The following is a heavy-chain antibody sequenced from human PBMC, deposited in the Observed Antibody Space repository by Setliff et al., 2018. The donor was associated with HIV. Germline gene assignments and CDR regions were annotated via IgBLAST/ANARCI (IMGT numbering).Heavy chain of an antibody. CDR3: AREGQWLDMGDAFDI. V-gene: IGHV1-3*01. D-gene: IGHD6-19*01. CDR2: INAGNGNT. CDR1: GYTFTTYA. Sequence: ASVTVSCKASGYTFTTYAMHWVRQAPGQSLEWMGWINAGNGNTKYSQKFQGRVTITRDTSASTAYMDLSSLRSEDTAVYYCAREGQWLDMGDAFDIWGQGTMVTVSS. J-gene: IGHJ3*02.